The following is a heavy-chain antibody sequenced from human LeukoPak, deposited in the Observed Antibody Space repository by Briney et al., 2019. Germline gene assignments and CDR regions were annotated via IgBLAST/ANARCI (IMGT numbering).Heavy chain of an antibody. V-gene: IGHV3-23*01. Sequence: PGGSLRLSCSASGFIFRNYGINWVRQGPGKGLGWVSGIGPSGDRTCYADSVKGRCHISRDNAKNTLYLQMSSLRHDDTAVYYCARDSEWLQFHYWGQATQLTVCS. CDR3: ARDSEWLQFHY. CDR2: IGPSGDRT. CDR1: GFIFRNYG. J-gene: IGHJ4*02. D-gene: IGHD5-24*01.